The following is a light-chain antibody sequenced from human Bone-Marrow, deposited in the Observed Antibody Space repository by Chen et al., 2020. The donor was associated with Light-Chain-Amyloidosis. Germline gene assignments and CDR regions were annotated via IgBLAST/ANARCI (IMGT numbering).Light chain of an antibody. Sequence: SYLLTQPSQLPVPPRQPAPLVCGGNNIGSTSVHWYQQTPGQAPLLVVYDDSDRPSGIPERLSGSNSGNTATLTISRVEAGDEADYYCQVWDRSSDRPVFGGGTKLTVL. CDR2: DDS. V-gene: IGLV3-21*02. CDR3: QVWDRSSDRPV. CDR1: NIGSTS. J-gene: IGLJ3*02.